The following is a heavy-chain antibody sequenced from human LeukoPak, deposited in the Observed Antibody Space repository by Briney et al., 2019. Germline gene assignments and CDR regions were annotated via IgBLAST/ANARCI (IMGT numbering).Heavy chain of an antibody. CDR2: IYYSGST. V-gene: IGHV4-59*12. CDR3: ARAYCSGGSCYGSYMDV. Sequence: PSETLSLTCSVSDGSMGTYYWGWIRQPPGKGLEWIGYIYYSGSTTYNPSLKSRVTVSVDTSKNQFSLKLTSMTAADTAVYYCARAYCSGGSCYGSYMDVWGKGTTVTVSS. CDR1: DGSMGTYY. D-gene: IGHD2-15*01. J-gene: IGHJ6*03.